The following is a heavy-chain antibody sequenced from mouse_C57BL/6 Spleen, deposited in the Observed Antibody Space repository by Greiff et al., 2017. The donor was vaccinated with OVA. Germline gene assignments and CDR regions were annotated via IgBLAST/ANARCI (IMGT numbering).Heavy chain of an antibody. V-gene: IGHV1-26*01. CDR1: GYTFTDYY. CDR2: INPNNGGT. D-gene: IGHD2-1*01. Sequence: EVKLMESGPELVKPGASVKISCKASGYTFTDYYMNWVKQSHGKSLEWIGDINPNNGGTSYNQKFKGKATLTVDESSSTAYMELRSLTSEDSAVYYCARLVTYYAMDYWGQGTSVTVSS. CDR3: ARLVTYYAMDY. J-gene: IGHJ4*01.